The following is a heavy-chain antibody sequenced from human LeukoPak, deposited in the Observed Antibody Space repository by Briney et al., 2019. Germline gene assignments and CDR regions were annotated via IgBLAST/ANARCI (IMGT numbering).Heavy chain of an antibody. CDR3: ARDSILWFGELVPIY. CDR1: GFTVSSNY. D-gene: IGHD3-10*01. V-gene: IGHV3-66*02. CDR2: IYSGGST. Sequence: QPGGSLRLSCAASGFTVSSNYMSWVRQAPGKGLEWVSVIYSGGSTYYADSVKGRFTISRDNSKNTLYLQMNSLRAEDTAVYYCARDSILWFGELVPIYWGQGTLVTVSP. J-gene: IGHJ4*02.